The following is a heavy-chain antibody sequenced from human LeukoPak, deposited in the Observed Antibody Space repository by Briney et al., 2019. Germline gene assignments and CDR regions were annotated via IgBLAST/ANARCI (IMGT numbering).Heavy chain of an antibody. J-gene: IGHJ3*02. V-gene: IGHV4-39*07. Sequence: PSETLSLTCTVSGGSISSSSYYWGWIRQPPGKGLEWIGSIYYSGSTYYNPSLKSRVTISVDTSKNQFSLKLSSVTAADTAVYYCARIGIDDAFDIWGQGTMVTVSS. CDR2: IYYSGST. CDR1: GGSISSSSYY. CDR3: ARIGIDDAFDI. D-gene: IGHD2-15*01.